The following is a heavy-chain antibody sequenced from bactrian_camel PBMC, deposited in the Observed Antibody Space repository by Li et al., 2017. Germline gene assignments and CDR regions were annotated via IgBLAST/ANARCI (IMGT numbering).Heavy chain of an antibody. CDR3: AAEDSRYYADVGVSECLKKDKF. J-gene: IGHJ4*01. CDR2: IESDGST. D-gene: IGHD2*01. Sequence: QLVESGGGSVQVGGSLRLSCVASGDTIGRYCMGWFRQIPDKEREGVAGIESDGSTSYADSVKGRFTISQDSAKNILYLQMNDLLPGDTAMYYCAAEDSRYYADVGVSECLKKDKFWGQGTQVTVS. V-gene: IGHV3S55*01. CDR1: GDTIGRYC.